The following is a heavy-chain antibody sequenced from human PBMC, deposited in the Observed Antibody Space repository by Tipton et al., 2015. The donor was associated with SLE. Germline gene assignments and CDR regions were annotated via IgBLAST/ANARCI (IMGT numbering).Heavy chain of an antibody. CDR2: IYTSGST. J-gene: IGHJ3*02. V-gene: IGHV4-4*08. Sequence: TLSLTCTVSGVSISSHYWSWIRQPPGKGLEWIGRIYTSGSTDYNPSLKSRVTISVDTSKNQFSLKLSSVTAADTAIYYCARDLTTMVRGVSLDAFDIWGQGTMVTVSS. CDR1: GVSISSHY. CDR3: ARDLTTMVRGVSLDAFDI. D-gene: IGHD3-10*01.